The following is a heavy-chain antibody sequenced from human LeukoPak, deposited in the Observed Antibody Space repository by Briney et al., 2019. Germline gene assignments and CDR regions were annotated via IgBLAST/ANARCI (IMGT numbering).Heavy chain of an antibody. CDR1: GFTFSSLG. CDR3: VSPVFINY. CDR2: IGSDGDST. J-gene: IGHJ4*01. V-gene: IGHV3-64D*06. Sequence: GGSLRLSCSASGFTFSSLGMHWVRQASGKGLEHVSTIGSDGDSTYYADSAKDRFTISRDNSKNALYLQMTSLRPEDSAVYYCVSPVFINYWGQGTLVTVSS. D-gene: IGHD1-14*01.